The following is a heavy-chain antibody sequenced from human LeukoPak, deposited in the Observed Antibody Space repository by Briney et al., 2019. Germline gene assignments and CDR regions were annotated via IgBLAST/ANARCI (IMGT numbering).Heavy chain of an antibody. CDR2: IYYSGST. J-gene: IGHJ3*02. D-gene: IGHD7-27*01. CDR1: GVSISRYY. CDR3: ASLGSFDI. Sequence: PSQTLSLTCTVSGVSISRYYWSWIRQPPGEGLEWIGYIYYSGSTNYNPSLKSRVTISVDTSKNQFSLRLSSVTAADTAVYYCASLGSFDIWGQGTMVTVSS. V-gene: IGHV4-59*08.